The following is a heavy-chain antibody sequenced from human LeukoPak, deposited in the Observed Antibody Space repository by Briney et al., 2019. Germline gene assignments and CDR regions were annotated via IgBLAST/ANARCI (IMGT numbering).Heavy chain of an antibody. Sequence: PGGSLRLSCAASGFTISSHWMHWVRQGPGKGLVWVSRINSDGSSINYADSVKGRFTISRDNSKNTLYLQMNTLRAEDTAVYYCASKTTLTFFDYWGQGTLVSVSS. D-gene: IGHD4-17*01. CDR3: ASKTTLTFFDY. CDR1: GFTISSHW. CDR2: INSDGSSI. J-gene: IGHJ4*02. V-gene: IGHV3-74*01.